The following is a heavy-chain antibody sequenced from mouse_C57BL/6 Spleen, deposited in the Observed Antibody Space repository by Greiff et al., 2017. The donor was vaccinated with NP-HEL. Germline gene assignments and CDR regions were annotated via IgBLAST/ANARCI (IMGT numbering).Heavy chain of an antibody. CDR2: INPSTGGT. CDR3: ALDSSGYVRFAY. D-gene: IGHD3-2*02. V-gene: IGHV1-42*01. Sequence: VQLQQSGPELVKPGASVKISCKASGYSFTGYYMNWVKQSPEKSLEWIGEINPSTGGTTYNQKFKAKATLTVDKSSSTAYMQLKSLTSEDSAVYYCALDSSGYVRFAYWGQGTLVTVSA. J-gene: IGHJ3*01. CDR1: GYSFTGYY.